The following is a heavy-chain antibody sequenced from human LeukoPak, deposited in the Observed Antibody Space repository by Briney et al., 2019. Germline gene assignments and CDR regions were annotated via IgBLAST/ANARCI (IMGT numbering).Heavy chain of an antibody. CDR1: GGSFSGYY. CDR2: INHSGST. V-gene: IGHV4-34*01. J-gene: IGHJ4*02. D-gene: IGHD6-19*01. CDR3: ARHGSSGWYGIDY. Sequence: KPSATLSLTCAVYGGSFSGYYWTWIRQPPGKGLEWIGEINHSGSTNYNPSLKSRVTISVDTSKNQFSLKLSSVTAADTAVYYCARHGSSGWYGIDYWGQGTLVTVSS.